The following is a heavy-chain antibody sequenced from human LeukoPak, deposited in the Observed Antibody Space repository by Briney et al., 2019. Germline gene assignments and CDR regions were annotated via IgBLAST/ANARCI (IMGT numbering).Heavy chain of an antibody. CDR1: GFTVSSNY. J-gene: IGHJ3*02. D-gene: IGHD5-12*01. CDR2: IYSGGST. Sequence: PGGSLRLSCAASGFTVSSNYMSWVRQAPGKGLEWVSVIYSGGSTYYADSVKGRFTISRDNSKNTLYLRMNSLRAEDTAVYYCARDSYEDAFDIWGQGTMVTVSS. V-gene: IGHV3-53*01. CDR3: ARDSYEDAFDI.